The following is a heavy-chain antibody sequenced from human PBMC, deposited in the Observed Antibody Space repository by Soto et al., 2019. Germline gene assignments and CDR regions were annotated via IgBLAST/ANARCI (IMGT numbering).Heavy chain of an antibody. CDR3: AKDRSGYDYYYGMDV. V-gene: IGHV3-30*18. CDR1: GFTFSNNG. CDR2: ISYDGSYK. Sequence: QVQLVESGGGVVQSGRSLRLSCAASGFTFSNNGMHWVRQAPGKGVEWVAVISYDGSYKYYADSVKGRFTISRDNSKNTLYLQMNSLRAEETAVYYCAKDRSGYDYYYGMDVWGQGTTVTVSS. J-gene: IGHJ6*02. D-gene: IGHD6-19*01.